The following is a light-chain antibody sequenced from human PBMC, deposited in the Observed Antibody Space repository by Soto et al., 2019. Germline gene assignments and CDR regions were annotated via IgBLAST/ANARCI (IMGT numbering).Light chain of an antibody. CDR3: SSYTTTTSLVV. CDR1: SSDVGGYNF. CDR2: DVS. V-gene: IGLV2-14*03. Sequence: QSALTQPASVSGPPGQSITISCSGTSSDVGGYNFVSWYQVHPGKAPRLILYDVSSRPSGVSYRFSGSKSANTASLNISRLQAGDEADYYCSSYTTTTSLVVSGGGTQLT. J-gene: IGLJ2*01.